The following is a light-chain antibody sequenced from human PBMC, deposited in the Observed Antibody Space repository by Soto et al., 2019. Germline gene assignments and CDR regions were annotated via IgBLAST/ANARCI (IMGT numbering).Light chain of an antibody. CDR1: QSISSY. J-gene: IGKJ4*01. V-gene: IGKV1-9*01. CDR3: QQLNSFPLT. CDR2: AAS. Sequence: DIQMTQSPTSLSASVGDRVTITCRASQSISSYLNWYQQKPGKAPKLLMYAASTLQSGVPSRFSGSGSGTEFTLTISSLQPEDFATYYCQQLNSFPLTFGGGTKVDIK.